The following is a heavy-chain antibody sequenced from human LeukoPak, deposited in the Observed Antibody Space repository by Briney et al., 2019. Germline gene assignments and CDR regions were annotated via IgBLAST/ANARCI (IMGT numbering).Heavy chain of an antibody. Sequence: GASVKVSCKASGYTFTGYYMHWVRQAPGQGLEWMGWINPNSGGTNYAQKFQGRVTMTRDTSISTAYMELSRLRSDDTAVYYCARGALGKKPIAAAMGIFDPWGQGTLVTVSS. CDR2: INPNSGGT. CDR3: ARGALGKKPIAAAMGIFDP. D-gene: IGHD6-13*01. V-gene: IGHV1-2*02. J-gene: IGHJ5*02. CDR1: GYTFTGYY.